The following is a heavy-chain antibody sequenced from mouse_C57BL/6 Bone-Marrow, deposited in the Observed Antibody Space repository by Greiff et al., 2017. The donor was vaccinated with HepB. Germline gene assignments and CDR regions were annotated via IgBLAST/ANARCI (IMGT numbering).Heavy chain of an antibody. CDR3: ARGTVVGYFYY. Sequence: VQLQQPGAELVMPGASVKLSCKASGYTFTSYWMHWVKQRPGQGLEWIGEIDPSDSYTNYNQKFKGKSTFTGDKSSSTAYMQLSSLTSDDSAVYYCARGTVVGYFYYWGQGTTLTVSS. CDR2: IDPSDSYT. CDR1: GYTFTSYW. J-gene: IGHJ2*01. V-gene: IGHV1-69*01. D-gene: IGHD1-1*01.